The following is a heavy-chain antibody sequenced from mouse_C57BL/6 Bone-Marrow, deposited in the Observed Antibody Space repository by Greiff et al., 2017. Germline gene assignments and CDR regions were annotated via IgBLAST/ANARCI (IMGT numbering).Heavy chain of an antibody. CDR3: ARPYYGNYVNAMDY. V-gene: IGHV1-64*01. CDR2: IHPNSGST. CDR1: GYTFTSYW. D-gene: IGHD2-10*01. Sequence: VQLQQPGAELVKPGASVKLSCKASGYTFTSYWMHWVQQRPGQGLEWIGMIHPNSGSTNYNEKFTSKATLTVDKSSSTAYMQLSSLTSEDSAVYYCARPYYGNYVNAMDYWGQGTSVTVSS. J-gene: IGHJ4*01.